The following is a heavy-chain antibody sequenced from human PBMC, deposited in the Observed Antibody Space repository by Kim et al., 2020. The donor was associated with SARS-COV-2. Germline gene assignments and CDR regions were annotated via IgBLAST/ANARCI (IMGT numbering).Heavy chain of an antibody. CDR3: ARDEEITMVQGVIQGGTY. CDR1: GYTFTSYY. J-gene: IGHJ4*02. CDR2: INPSGGST. D-gene: IGHD3-10*01. V-gene: IGHV1-46*01. Sequence: ASVKVSCKASGYTFTSYYMHWVRQAPGQGLEWMGIINPSGGSTSYAQKFQGRVTMTRDTSTSTVYMELSSLRSEDTAVYYCARDEEITMVQGVIQGGTYWGQGTLVTVSS.